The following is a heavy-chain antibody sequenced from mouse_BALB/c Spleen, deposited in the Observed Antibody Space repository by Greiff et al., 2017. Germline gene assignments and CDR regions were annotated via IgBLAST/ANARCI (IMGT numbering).Heavy chain of an antibody. CDR1: GFSLTSYG. J-gene: IGHJ4*01. D-gene: IGHD2-4*01. CDR2: IWSGGST. CDR3: ARMITTFGYYAMDY. Sequence: QVQLKQSGPGLVQPSQSLSITCTVSGFSLTSYGVHWVRQSPGKGLEWLGVIWSGGSTDYNAAFISRLSISKDNSKSQVFFKMNSLQADDTAIYYCARMITTFGYYAMDYWGQGTSVTVSS. V-gene: IGHV2-4-1*01.